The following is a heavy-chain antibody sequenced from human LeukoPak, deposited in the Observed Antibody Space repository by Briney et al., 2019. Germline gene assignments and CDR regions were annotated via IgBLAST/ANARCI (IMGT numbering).Heavy chain of an antibody. CDR3: ARDSGYYSIDY. D-gene: IGHD3-22*01. J-gene: IGHJ4*02. CDR1: GGSISSHY. V-gene: IGHV4-59*11. Sequence: SETLSLTCTVSGGSISSHYWSWTRQPPGKGLEWIGYIYYSGSTNYNPSLKSRVTISVDTSKNQFSLKLSSVTAADTAVYYCARDSGYYSIDYWGQGTLVTVSS. CDR2: IYYSGST.